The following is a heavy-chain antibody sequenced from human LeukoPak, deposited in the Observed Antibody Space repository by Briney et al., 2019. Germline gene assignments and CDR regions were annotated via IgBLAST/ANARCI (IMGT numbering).Heavy chain of an antibody. CDR1: GFTFSNYA. CDR3: AREHSLVAIHDAFDI. J-gene: IGHJ3*02. CDR2: ISGSGGST. V-gene: IGHV3-23*01. D-gene: IGHD5-12*01. Sequence: GGSLRLSCAASGFTFSNYAMSWVRQAPGKGLEWVSAISGSGGSTYYADSVKGRFTISRDNSKNTLYLQMNRLRADDAAVYHCAREHSLVAIHDAFDIWGQGTMVTVSS.